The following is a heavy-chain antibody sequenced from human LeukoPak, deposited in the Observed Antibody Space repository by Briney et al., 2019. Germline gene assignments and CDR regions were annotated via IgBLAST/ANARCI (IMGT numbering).Heavy chain of an antibody. J-gene: IGHJ3*02. CDR2: INPNSGGT. Sequence: XSVKVSCKASXYTFTGYYMHWVRQAPGQGLEWMGWINPNSGGTNYAQKFQGKVTMTRDTSISTAYMELSRLRSDDTAVYYCASVGVVVVTAYPYAFDIWGQGTMVTVSS. CDR1: XYTFTGYY. V-gene: IGHV1-2*02. CDR3: ASVGVVVVTAYPYAFDI. D-gene: IGHD2-21*02.